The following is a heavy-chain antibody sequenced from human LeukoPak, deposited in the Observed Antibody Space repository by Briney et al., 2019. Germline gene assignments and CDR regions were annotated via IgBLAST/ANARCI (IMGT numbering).Heavy chain of an antibody. CDR2: ISYDGSNK. V-gene: IGHV3-30*18. D-gene: IGHD6-19*01. CDR1: GFTFSSYG. J-gene: IGHJ4*02. CDR3: AKQDSSGWSIFDY. Sequence: GGPLRLSCAASGFTFSSYGMHWVRQAPGKGLEWVAVISYDGSNKYYADSVKGRFTISRDNSKNTLYLQMNSLRAEDTAVYYCAKQDSSGWSIFDYWGQGTLVTVSS.